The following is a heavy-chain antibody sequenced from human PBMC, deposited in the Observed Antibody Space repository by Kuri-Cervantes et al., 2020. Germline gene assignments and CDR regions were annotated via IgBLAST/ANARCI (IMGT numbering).Heavy chain of an antibody. V-gene: IGHV3-33*01. CDR3: ARDKLAARRPYSSSWYTDYGMDV. Sequence: GGSLRLSCAASGFTFSSYGMHWVRQAPGKGLEWVAVIWYDGSNKYYADSVKGRFTISRDNSKNTLYLQMNSLRAEDTAVYYCARDKLAARRPYSSSWYTDYGMDVWGQGTTVTVSS. CDR2: IWYDGSNK. D-gene: IGHD6-13*01. CDR1: GFTFSSYG. J-gene: IGHJ6*02.